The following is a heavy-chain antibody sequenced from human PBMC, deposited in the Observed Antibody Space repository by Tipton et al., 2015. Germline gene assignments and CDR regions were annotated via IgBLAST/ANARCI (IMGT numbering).Heavy chain of an antibody. J-gene: IGHJ6*02. CDR2: ISSNGYNT. CDR3: AKDLIAVLRFLEWSLGGMDV. Sequence: GSLRLSCAASGFTFSNYGMHWVRQAPGKGLEYVSAISSNGYNTYYADSVKGRFTISRDNSKNTLSLQMSSLRAEDTAVYYCAKDLIAVLRFLEWSLGGMDVWGQGTTVTVSS. D-gene: IGHD3-3*01. V-gene: IGHV3-64D*08. CDR1: GFTFSNYG.